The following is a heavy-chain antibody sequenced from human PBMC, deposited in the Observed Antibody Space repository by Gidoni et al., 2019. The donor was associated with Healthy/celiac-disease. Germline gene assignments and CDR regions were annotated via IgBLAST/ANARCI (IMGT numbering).Heavy chain of an antibody. Sequence: QVQLQESGPGLVKPSETLSLTCAVSGYSLSSGYYWGWIRQPPGKGLEWIGSIYHSGSTYYNPSLKSRVTISVDTSKNQFSLKLSSVTAADTAVYYCARDLLTMVQGVTYYYGMDVWGQGTTVTVSS. CDR3: ARDLLTMVQGVTYYYGMDV. V-gene: IGHV4-38-2*02. CDR1: GYSLSSGYY. D-gene: IGHD3-10*01. J-gene: IGHJ6*02. CDR2: IYHSGST.